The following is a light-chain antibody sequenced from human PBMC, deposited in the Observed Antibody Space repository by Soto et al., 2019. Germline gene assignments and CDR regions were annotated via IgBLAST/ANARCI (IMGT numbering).Light chain of an antibody. CDR2: DAS. Sequence: EIVLTQSPATLSLSSGERATLSCRASQSVSSYLAWYQQKPGQAPRLLIYDASNRATGIPARFSGSGSGTDFTLTISSLEPEDFAVYYCQQRSRFGPGTKVDIK. V-gene: IGKV3-11*01. CDR1: QSVSSY. CDR3: QQRSR. J-gene: IGKJ3*01.